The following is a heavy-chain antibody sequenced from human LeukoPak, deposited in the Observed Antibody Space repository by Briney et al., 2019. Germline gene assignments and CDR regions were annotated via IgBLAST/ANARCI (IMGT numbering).Heavy chain of an antibody. Sequence: GASVKVSCKASGYTFTGYYMHWVRQAPGQGLEWMGWINPNSGGTNYAQKFQGRVTMTRDTSINTAYMELSRLRSDDTAVYYCARVMRYDFWSGRAAYFDYWGQGTLVTVSS. J-gene: IGHJ4*02. CDR2: INPNSGGT. CDR1: GYTFTGYY. D-gene: IGHD3-3*01. V-gene: IGHV1-2*02. CDR3: ARVMRYDFWSGRAAYFDY.